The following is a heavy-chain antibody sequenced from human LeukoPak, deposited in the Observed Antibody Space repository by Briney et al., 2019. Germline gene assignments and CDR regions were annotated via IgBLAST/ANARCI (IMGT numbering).Heavy chain of an antibody. CDR2: VYYSGSA. D-gene: IGHD6-13*01. J-gene: IGHJ4*02. CDR3: ALEVGMGQQPVIGY. V-gene: IGHV4-39*07. CDR1: GGSISSDSYY. Sequence: PSETLSLTCTVSGGSISSDSYYWGWIRQPPGKGLEFIGSVYYSGSAYYNPSLKSRVTISVDTSKNQFSLKLSSVTAADTAVYYCALEVGMGQQPVIGYWGQGTLVTVSS.